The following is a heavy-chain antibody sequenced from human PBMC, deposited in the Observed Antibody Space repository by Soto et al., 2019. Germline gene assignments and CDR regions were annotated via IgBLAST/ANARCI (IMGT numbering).Heavy chain of an antibody. CDR2: IYYSGST. D-gene: IGHD6-6*01. J-gene: IGHJ4*02. V-gene: IGHV4-59*01. Sequence: SETLSLTCTVSGGSISSYYWSWIRQPPGKGLEWIGYIYYSGSTNYNPSLKSRVTISVDTSKNQFSLKLSSVTAADTAVYYCARVESYSSFNLDYWGQGTLVTVSS. CDR1: GGSISSYY. CDR3: ARVESYSSFNLDY.